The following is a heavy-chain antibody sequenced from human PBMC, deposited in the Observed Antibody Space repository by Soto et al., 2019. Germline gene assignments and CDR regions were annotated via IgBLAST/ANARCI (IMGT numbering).Heavy chain of an antibody. Sequence: GGSLRLSCAASGFTVSSNYMSWVRQAPGKGLEWVSVIYSGGSTYYADSVKGRFTISRDNSKNTLYLQMNSLRAEDTAVYYCARDGCSGGSCYSDYYYYYMDVWGKGTTVTVSS. CDR2: IYSGGST. CDR1: GFTVSSNY. D-gene: IGHD2-15*01. J-gene: IGHJ6*03. CDR3: ARDGCSGGSCYSDYYYYYMDV. V-gene: IGHV3-66*01.